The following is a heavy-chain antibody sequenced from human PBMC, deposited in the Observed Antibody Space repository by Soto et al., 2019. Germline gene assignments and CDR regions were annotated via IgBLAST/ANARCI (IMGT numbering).Heavy chain of an antibody. Sequence: PWGSLRLSCAAFGFTFSSYWMSWVRQAPGKGLEWVANIKQDGSEKYYVDSVKGRFTISRDNAKNSRYLQINSLRAEDTAVYYCARDIAAAASNWFDPWGQGTLVTVSS. CDR1: GFTFSSYW. D-gene: IGHD6-13*01. CDR2: IKQDGSEK. V-gene: IGHV3-7*01. CDR3: ARDIAAAASNWFDP. J-gene: IGHJ5*02.